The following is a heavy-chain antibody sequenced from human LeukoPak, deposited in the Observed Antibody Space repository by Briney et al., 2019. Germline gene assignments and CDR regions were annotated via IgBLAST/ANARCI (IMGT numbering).Heavy chain of an antibody. CDR3: VTDLTSLRCGGHCTFDY. CDR2: IKQDGSEK. J-gene: IGHJ4*02. Sequence: GGSLRLSCAGSGLTFWMSWVRQAPRKGLEWVAKIKQDGSEKYYVDSVRGRFSISRDNAKNSLYLQMNSLKTEDTAVYYCVTDLTSLRCGGHCTFDYWGQGSLVTVSS. CDR1: GLTFW. D-gene: IGHD2-21*01. V-gene: IGHV3-7*03.